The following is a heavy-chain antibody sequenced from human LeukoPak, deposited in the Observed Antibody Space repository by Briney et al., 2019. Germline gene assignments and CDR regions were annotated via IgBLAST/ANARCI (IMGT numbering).Heavy chain of an antibody. CDR1: GGSISSSSYY. Sequence: PSETLSLTCTVSGGSISSSSYYWGWIRQPPGKGLEWIGSIYYSGSTYYNPSLKSRVTISVDTSKNQFSLKLSSVTAADTAVYYCARHAFAMGSWGGYWGQGTLVTVSS. CDR2: IYYSGST. V-gene: IGHV4-39*01. CDR3: ARHAFAMGSWGGY. J-gene: IGHJ4*02. D-gene: IGHD1-26*01.